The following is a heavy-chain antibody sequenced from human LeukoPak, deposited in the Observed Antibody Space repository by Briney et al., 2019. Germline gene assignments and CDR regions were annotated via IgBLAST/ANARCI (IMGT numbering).Heavy chain of an antibody. CDR3: ARGGRYYGSGSYYGNYFDY. Sequence: SETMSLTCTVSGSSISSYYWSWIRQPPGKGLEWIGYIYYSGSTNYNPSLKSRVTISVDTSKNQFSLKLSSVTAADTAVYYCARGGRYYGSGSYYGNYFDYWGQGTLVTVSS. CDR1: GSSISSYY. V-gene: IGHV4-59*12. D-gene: IGHD3-10*01. J-gene: IGHJ4*02. CDR2: IYYSGST.